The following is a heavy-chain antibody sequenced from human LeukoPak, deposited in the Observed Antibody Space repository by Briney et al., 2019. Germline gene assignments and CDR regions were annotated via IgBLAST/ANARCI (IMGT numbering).Heavy chain of an antibody. D-gene: IGHD3-3*01. V-gene: IGHV3-23*01. J-gene: IGHJ4*02. CDR2: ISGSGGST. CDR1: GFTFSSYA. Sequence: PGGSLRLSCAASGFTFSSYAMSWVRQAPGKRLEWVSAISGSGGSTYYADSVKGRFTISRDNSKNTLYLQMNSLRAEDTAVYYCAKKTRSYYDFWSGYYGEYYFDYWGQGTLVTVSS. CDR3: AKKTRSYYDFWSGYYGEYYFDY.